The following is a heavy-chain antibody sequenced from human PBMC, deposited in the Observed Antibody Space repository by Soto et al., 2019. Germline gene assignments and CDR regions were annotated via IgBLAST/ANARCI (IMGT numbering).Heavy chain of an antibody. V-gene: IGHV1-69*13. CDR3: ASEPDKSRFPFDP. Sequence: SVKVSCKASGGTFSSYAISWVRQAPGQGLEWMGGIIPIFGTANYAQKFQGRVTITADESTSTAYMELSSLRSEDTAVYYCASEPDKSRFPFDPWGQGTLVTVSS. J-gene: IGHJ5*02. CDR1: GGTFSSYA. CDR2: IIPIFGTA.